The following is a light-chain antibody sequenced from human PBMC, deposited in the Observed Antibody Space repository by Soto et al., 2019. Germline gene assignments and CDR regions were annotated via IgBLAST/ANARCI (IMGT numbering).Light chain of an antibody. CDR3: QQYGSPPRM. J-gene: IGKJ1*01. V-gene: IGKV3-20*01. CDR2: SPS. Sequence: VFTQCPGIGALSPEGGSTMSGRASQSVSSSFLAWYQQKPGQAPRLLVYSPSSTATGIPHRFRGSGPGTAFNLTIRRLEPHDFEVYYCQQYGSPPRMFGQGTKVDIK. CDR1: QSVSSSF.